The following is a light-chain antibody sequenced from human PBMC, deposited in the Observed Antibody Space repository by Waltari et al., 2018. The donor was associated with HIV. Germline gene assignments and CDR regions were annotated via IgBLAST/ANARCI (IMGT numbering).Light chain of an antibody. Sequence: QSALTQPPAASGSPGQSVTISCTGTSNDIGPYTYVSWYPQYPDKAPRLLISEVNKRPSGVPGRFSGSKSGNTASLTVSGLQAEDEADYYCSSYAGSGTLLLFGGGTKVTVL. V-gene: IGLV2-8*01. CDR1: SNDIGPYTY. CDR2: EVN. CDR3: SSYAGSGTLLL. J-gene: IGLJ6*01.